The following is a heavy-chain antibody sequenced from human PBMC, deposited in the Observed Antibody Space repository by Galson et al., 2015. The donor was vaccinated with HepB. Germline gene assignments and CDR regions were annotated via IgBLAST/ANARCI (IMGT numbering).Heavy chain of an antibody. CDR1: GFIVDGSG. CDR2: ISASGGKT. V-gene: IGHV3-23*01. J-gene: IGHJ4*01. CDR3: TRDSGWESAY. Sequence: SLRLSCAASGFIVDGSGMSWVRQAPGKGLEWVSGISASGGKTYYADSVKGRFTMSRDNSQNTVYLQMNSLRVDDSALYHCTRDSGWESAYWGQGTLVTVSS. D-gene: IGHD3-10*01.